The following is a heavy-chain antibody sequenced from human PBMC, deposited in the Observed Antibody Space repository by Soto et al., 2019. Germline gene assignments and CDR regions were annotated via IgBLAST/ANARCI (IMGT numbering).Heavy chain of an antibody. CDR3: ARGPYDFWSGYYTPSN. J-gene: IGHJ4*02. V-gene: IGHV3-30-3*01. D-gene: IGHD3-3*01. CDR1: GYTFTSYA. Sequence: SCKASGYTFTSYAMHWVRQAPGKGLEWVAVISYDGSNKYYADSVKGRFTISRDNSKNTLYLQMNSLRAEDTAVYYCARGPYDFWSGYYTPSNWGQGTLVTVSS. CDR2: ISYDGSNK.